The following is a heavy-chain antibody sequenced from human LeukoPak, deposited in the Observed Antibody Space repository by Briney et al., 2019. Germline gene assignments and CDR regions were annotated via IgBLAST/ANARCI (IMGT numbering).Heavy chain of an antibody. J-gene: IGHJ6*02. D-gene: IGHD4-17*01. CDR3: ARRGMSTVTHDYYYYGMDV. V-gene: IGHV4-59*08. Sequence: PSETLSLTCTVSGGSISSYYWSWIRQPPGRGLEWIGYIYYSGSTNYNPSLKSRVTISVDTSKNQFSLKLSSVTAADTAVYYCARRGMSTVTHDYYYYGMDVRGQGTTVTVSS. CDR1: GGSISSYY. CDR2: IYYSGST.